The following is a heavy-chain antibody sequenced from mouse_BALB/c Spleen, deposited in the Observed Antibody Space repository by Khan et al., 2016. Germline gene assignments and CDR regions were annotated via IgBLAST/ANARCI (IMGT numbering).Heavy chain of an antibody. CDR3: ARRGDRYSSLDFDV. V-gene: IGHV1-80*01. J-gene: IGHJ1*01. Sequence: QVPLKQSGAELVRPGSSVKISCKASGYAFSSYWMHWVKQRPGQGLEWIGQIYPGDGDTNYNGKFKGKATLTARNSSSTADMQLSSITYDDSAVYFCARRGDRYSSLDFDVWGAGTPVTVAS. CDR2: IYPGDGDT. D-gene: IGHD3-2*02. CDR1: GYAFSSYW.